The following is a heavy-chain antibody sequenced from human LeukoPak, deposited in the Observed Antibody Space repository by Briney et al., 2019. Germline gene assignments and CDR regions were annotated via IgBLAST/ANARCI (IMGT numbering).Heavy chain of an antibody. CDR2: INPNSGGT. V-gene: IGHV1-2*02. CDR1: GYTFTDYY. D-gene: IGHD2-15*01. Sequence: ASVKVSCKASGYTFTDYYIHWVRQAPGHGLEWMGWINPNSGGTNYAQKFRGRVTMTRDTSISTAYMELSRLRSDDTAVYYCARGPIYCSGGSCYLDYWGQGTLVTVSS. J-gene: IGHJ4*02. CDR3: ARGPIYCSGGSCYLDY.